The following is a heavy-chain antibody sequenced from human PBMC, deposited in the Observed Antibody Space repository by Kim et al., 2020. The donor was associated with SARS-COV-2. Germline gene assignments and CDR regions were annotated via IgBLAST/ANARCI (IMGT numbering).Heavy chain of an antibody. J-gene: IGHJ4*02. V-gene: IGHV3-23*01. CDR1: GFTFNKFD. D-gene: IGHD1-1*01. CDR3: AKMNWHASNSF. CDR2: ISGGGIQT. Sequence: GGSLRLSCAASGFTFNKFDINWVRQAPGKGLDWVSGISGGGIQTFYSDSVKGRFTISGDISRNTMYLHMDSLRAEDTALYYCAKMNWHASNSFWRQGT.